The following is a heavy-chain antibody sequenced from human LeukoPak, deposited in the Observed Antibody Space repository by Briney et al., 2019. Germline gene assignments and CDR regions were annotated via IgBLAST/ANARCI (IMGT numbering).Heavy chain of an antibody. J-gene: IGHJ4*02. Sequence: PSETLSLTCAVYGGSFSGYYWSWIRQPPGKGLEWIGEINHSGSTNYNPSLKSRVTISVDPSKNQFSLKLSSVTAADTAVYYCARVGYDISTHFDYWGQGTLVTVSS. V-gene: IGHV4-34*01. CDR2: INHSGST. CDR3: ARVGYDISTHFDY. D-gene: IGHD3-9*01. CDR1: GGSFSGYY.